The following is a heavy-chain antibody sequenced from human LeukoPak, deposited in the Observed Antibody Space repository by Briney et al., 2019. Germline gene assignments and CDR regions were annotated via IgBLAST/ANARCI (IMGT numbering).Heavy chain of an antibody. Sequence: GGSLRLSCAASGFTFSSYSMNWVRQAPWKGLEWVSYISSGSSTIYYADSVKGRFTISRDNAKNSLYLQMNSLRAEDTAVYYCARELGIAAADFDYWGQGTLVTVSS. J-gene: IGHJ4*02. CDR3: ARELGIAAADFDY. D-gene: IGHD6-13*01. V-gene: IGHV3-48*04. CDR2: ISSGSSTI. CDR1: GFTFSSYS.